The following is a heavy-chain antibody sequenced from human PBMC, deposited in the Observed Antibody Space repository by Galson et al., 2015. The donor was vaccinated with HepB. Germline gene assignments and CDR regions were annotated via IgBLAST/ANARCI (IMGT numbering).Heavy chain of an antibody. D-gene: IGHD5-12*01. Sequence: SLRLSCAGSGFTFGDYAMSWFRQAPGKGLEWVGFIRSKPYGGTTEYAAYVKGRFTISRDDSKSIAYLQINSLKTEDTAVYYCTRDPYMVATNWFGPWGQGTLVAVSS. CDR2: IRSKPYGGTT. V-gene: IGHV3-49*03. CDR3: TRDPYMVATNWFGP. CDR1: GFTFGDYA. J-gene: IGHJ5*02.